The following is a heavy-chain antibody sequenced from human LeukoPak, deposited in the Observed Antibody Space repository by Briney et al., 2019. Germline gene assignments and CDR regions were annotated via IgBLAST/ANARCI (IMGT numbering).Heavy chain of an antibody. CDR1: GFTFSSYE. V-gene: IGHV3-21*01. J-gene: IGHJ6*03. D-gene: IGHD1-14*01. CDR2: ISSSSRYI. Sequence: PGGSLRLSCAASGFTFSSYEMNWVRQAPGKGLEWVSSISSSSRYISYADSVKGRFTISRDNAKNSLYLQMNSLRAEDTAVYYCARVPGRGDGGYYYYYMDVWGKGTTVTVSS. CDR3: ARVPGRGDGGYYYYYMDV.